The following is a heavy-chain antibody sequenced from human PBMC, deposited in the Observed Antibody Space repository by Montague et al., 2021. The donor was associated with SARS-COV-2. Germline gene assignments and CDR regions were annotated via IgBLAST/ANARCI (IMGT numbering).Heavy chain of an antibody. Sequence: SLRLSCAASGFTVSNNYMSWVRQAPGKGLEWVSVIYSGGGTYYADSVKGRFTISRDNSKNTLYLQMSSLRGEDTAVYYCARAGGGDAFDIWGQGTAVTVSS. V-gene: IGHV3-53*01. J-gene: IGHJ3*02. CDR2: IYSGGGT. CDR1: GFTVSNNY. CDR3: ARAGGGDAFDI. D-gene: IGHD2-15*01.